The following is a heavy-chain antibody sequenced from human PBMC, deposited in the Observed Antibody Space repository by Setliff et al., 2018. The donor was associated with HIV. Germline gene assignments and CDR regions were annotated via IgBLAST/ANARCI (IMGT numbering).Heavy chain of an antibody. CDR2: IYPGDSDS. D-gene: IGHD6-25*01. J-gene: IGHJ5*02. Sequence: GESLKISCHLSGYSFVDFWIGWVRQMPGKGLERVGFIYPGDSDSRYSPSFRGQVTISADKSTTTAYLDWARLKASDTAMYYCVRYIGAAAGYIDHWGQGTLVTVSS. V-gene: IGHV5-51*01. CDR3: VRYIGAAAGYIDH. CDR1: GYSFVDFW.